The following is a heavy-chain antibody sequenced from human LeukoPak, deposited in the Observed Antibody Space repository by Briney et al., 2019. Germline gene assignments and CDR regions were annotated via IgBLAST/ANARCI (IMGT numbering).Heavy chain of an antibody. CDR3: GRLNCESCTCYSPGPYMDV. J-gene: IGHJ6*03. Sequence: SETLSLTCTVSGGPVTSYYWNWIRQTAGKGLEWIGCVSPGVSTDYNPSLRSRVIMSVDTAKKQFALNLTAVTAADTAVDYCGRLNCESCTCYSPGPYMDVWGKGTTVTVSS. CDR1: GGPVTSYY. D-gene: IGHD3/OR15-3a*01. V-gene: IGHV4-4*07. CDR2: VSPGVST.